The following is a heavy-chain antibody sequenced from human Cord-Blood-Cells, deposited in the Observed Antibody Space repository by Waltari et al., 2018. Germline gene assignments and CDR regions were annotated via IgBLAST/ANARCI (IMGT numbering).Heavy chain of an antibody. Sequence: QVQLVESGGGVVQPGRSLRLSCAASGFTFSSCGMHWVRQAPGKGLEGVAVISYDESNKYYADSVKGRFTISRDNSKNTLYLQMNSLRAEDTAVYYCAKDRGGYYYYYGMDVWGQGTTVTVSS. J-gene: IGHJ6*02. CDR1: GFTFSSCG. CDR3: AKDRGGYYYYYGMDV. V-gene: IGHV3-30*18. CDR2: ISYDESNK. D-gene: IGHD3-10*01.